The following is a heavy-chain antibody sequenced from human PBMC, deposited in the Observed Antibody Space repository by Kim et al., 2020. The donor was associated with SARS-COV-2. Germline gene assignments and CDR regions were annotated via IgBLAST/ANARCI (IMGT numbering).Heavy chain of an antibody. CDR2: INTNTGNP. D-gene: IGHD6-13*01. J-gene: IGHJ4*02. Sequence: ASVKVSCKASGYTFTSYAMNWVRQAPGQGLEWMGWINTNTGNPTYAQGFTGRFVFSLDTSVSTAYLQISSLKAEDTAVYYCARDLRVAAAGNGILPLAYWGQGTLVTVSS. CDR1: GYTFTSYA. V-gene: IGHV7-4-1*02. CDR3: ARDLRVAAAGNGILPLAY.